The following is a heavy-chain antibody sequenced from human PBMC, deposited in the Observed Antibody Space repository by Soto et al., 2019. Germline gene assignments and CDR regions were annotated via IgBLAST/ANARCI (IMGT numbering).Heavy chain of an antibody. J-gene: IGHJ6*02. Sequence: QVQLQQWGAGLLKPSETLSLTCAVYGGSFSGYYWSWIRQPPGKGLEWIGEINHSGSTNYNPSLKSGVTISVDTSKNQFSLKLSSVTAADTAVYYCARVTGRYYYGMDVWGQGTTVTVSS. CDR2: INHSGST. V-gene: IGHV4-34*01. CDR3: ARVTGRYYYGMDV. CDR1: GGSFSGYY.